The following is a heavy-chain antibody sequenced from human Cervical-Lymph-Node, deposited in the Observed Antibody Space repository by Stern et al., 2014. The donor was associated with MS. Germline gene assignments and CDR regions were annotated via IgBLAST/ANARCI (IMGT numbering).Heavy chain of an antibody. J-gene: IGHJ4*02. D-gene: IGHD3-16*01. Sequence: VHLVESGPEVKQPGSSVKLSCKASGGTFSDVINWVRQAPGLGLDWMCGIIPIFGTTNYSQKFQGSVKITADESMTTGYMELTSLTSEDTALYYCATTFHWGQGTLITVSS. CDR2: IIPIFGTT. CDR3: ATTFH. V-gene: IGHV1-69*01. CDR1: GGTFSDV.